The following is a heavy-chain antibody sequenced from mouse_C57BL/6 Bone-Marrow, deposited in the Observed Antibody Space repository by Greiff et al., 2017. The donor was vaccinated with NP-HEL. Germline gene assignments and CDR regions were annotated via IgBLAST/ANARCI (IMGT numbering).Heavy chain of an antibody. D-gene: IGHD2-3*01. Sequence: EVKVVESGGDLVKPGGSLKLSCAASGFTFSSYGMSWVRQTPDKRLEWVATISSGGSYTYYPDSVKGRFTISRDNAKNTLYLQMSSLKSEDTAMYYCASHYDGYPDYWGQGTTLTVSS. CDR1: GFTFSSYG. CDR3: ASHYDGYPDY. V-gene: IGHV5-6*01. CDR2: ISSGGSYT. J-gene: IGHJ2*01.